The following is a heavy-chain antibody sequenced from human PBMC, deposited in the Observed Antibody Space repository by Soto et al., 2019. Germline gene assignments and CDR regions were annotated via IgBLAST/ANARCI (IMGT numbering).Heavy chain of an antibody. V-gene: IGHV4-34*01. CDR3: ARCDIVVVPAENAFDI. J-gene: IGHJ3*02. CDR2: INHSGST. D-gene: IGHD2-2*01. Sequence: QVQLQQWGAGLLKPSETLSLTCAVYGGSFSGYYWSWIRQPPGKGLEWIGEINHSGSTNYNPSLKSRVIISVDTSKNQFSLKLSSVTAADTAVYYCARCDIVVVPAENAFDIWGQGTMVTVSS. CDR1: GGSFSGYY.